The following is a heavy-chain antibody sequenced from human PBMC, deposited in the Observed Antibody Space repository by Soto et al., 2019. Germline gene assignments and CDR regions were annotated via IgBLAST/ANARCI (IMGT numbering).Heavy chain of an antibody. Sequence: SETLSLTCTVAGGSISSYYWSWIRQPPGKGLEWIGYIYYSGSTNYNPSLKSRVTISVDTSKNQFSLKLSSVTAADTAVYYCVRLIGDRWLDSWGQGTLVTVSP. D-gene: IGHD2-8*01. J-gene: IGHJ5*01. CDR3: VRLIGDRWLDS. V-gene: IGHV4-59*01. CDR1: GGSISSYY. CDR2: IYYSGST.